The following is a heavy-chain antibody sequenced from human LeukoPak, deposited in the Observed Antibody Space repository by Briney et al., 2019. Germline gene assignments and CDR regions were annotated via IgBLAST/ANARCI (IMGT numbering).Heavy chain of an antibody. V-gene: IGHV1-8*01. CDR1: GYTFTSYD. D-gene: IGHD1-26*01. CDR3: ARGGGIVGATKADY. CDR2: MNPNSGNT. Sequence: GASVKVSCKASGYTFTSYDINWVRQATGQGLEWMGWMNPNSGNTGYAQKFQGRVTMTRNTSISTAYMELNSLRSEDTAVYYCARGGGIVGATKADYWGQGTLVTVSS. J-gene: IGHJ4*02.